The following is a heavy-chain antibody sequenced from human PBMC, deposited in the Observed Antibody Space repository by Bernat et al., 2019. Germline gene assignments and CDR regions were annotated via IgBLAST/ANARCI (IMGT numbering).Heavy chain of an antibody. CDR2: ISSSSSYT. Sequence: QVQLVESGGGLVKPGGSLRLSCAASGFTFSDYYMSWIRQAPGKGLEWVSYISSSSSYTNYADSVKGRFTISRDNPKNTVYLQMSSLRAGDTAVYYCARDASAYGDYNFDYWGQGTLVTVSS. J-gene: IGHJ4*02. V-gene: IGHV3-11*06. CDR1: GFTFSDYY. CDR3: ARDASAYGDYNFDY. D-gene: IGHD4-17*01.